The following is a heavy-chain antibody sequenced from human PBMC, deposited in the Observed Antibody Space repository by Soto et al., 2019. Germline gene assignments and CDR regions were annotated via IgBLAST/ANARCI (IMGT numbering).Heavy chain of an antibody. CDR1: GGSISSSSYY. Sequence: SETLSLTCTVSGGSISSSSYYWGWIRKPPGKGLEWIGSIYYSGSTYYNPSLKSRVTISVDTSKNQFSLKLSSVTAADTAVYYCARRGYCSGGSCYKDWYFDLWGRGTLVTVSS. J-gene: IGHJ2*01. CDR3: ARRGYCSGGSCYKDWYFDL. D-gene: IGHD2-15*01. V-gene: IGHV4-39*01. CDR2: IYYSGST.